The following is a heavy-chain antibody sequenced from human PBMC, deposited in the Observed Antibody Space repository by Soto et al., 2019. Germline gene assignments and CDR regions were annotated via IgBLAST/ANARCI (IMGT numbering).Heavy chain of an antibody. CDR1: GGSISSYY. Sequence: QVQLQESGPGLVKPSETLSLTCTVSGGSISSYYWSWIRQPPGKGLEWIGYIYYSGSTNYNPSLKSRVTISIDTSKNQFSLRLSSVTAAYTSGYYCARQSGSSWRNPYSYYGLDVWGQGTTVTVSS. J-gene: IGHJ6*02. CDR3: ARQSGSSWRNPYSYYGLDV. D-gene: IGHD6-13*01. V-gene: IGHV4-59*08. CDR2: IYYSGST.